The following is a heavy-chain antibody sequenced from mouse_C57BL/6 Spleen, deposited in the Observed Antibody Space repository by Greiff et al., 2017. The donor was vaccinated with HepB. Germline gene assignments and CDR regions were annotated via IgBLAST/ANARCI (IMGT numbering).Heavy chain of an antibody. J-gene: IGHJ4*01. D-gene: IGHD1-1*01. CDR2: IRSKSNNYAT. CDR1: GFSFNTYA. CDR3: VRRPNYYGSSPYAMDY. Sequence: GGGLVQPKGSLKLSCAASGFSFNTYAMNWVRQAPGKGLEWVARIRSKSNNYATYYADSVKDRFTISRDDSESMLYLQMNNLKTEDTAMYYCVRRPNYYGSSPYAMDYWGQGTSVTVSS. V-gene: IGHV10-1*01.